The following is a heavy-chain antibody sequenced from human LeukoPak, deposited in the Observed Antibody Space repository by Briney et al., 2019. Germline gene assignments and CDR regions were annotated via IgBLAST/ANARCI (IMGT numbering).Heavy chain of an antibody. V-gene: IGHV3-11*04. CDR1: GFTFSDYY. CDR3: ATDPGGDIVVVPAAPEY. J-gene: IGHJ4*02. D-gene: IGHD2-2*01. CDR2: ISSSGSTI. Sequence: PGGSLRLSCAASGFTFSDYYMSWIRQAPGKGLEWVAYISSSGSTIYYADSEKGRFTISRDNAKNSLYLQMNSLRAEDTAVYYCATDPGGDIVVVPAAPEYWGQGTLVTVSS.